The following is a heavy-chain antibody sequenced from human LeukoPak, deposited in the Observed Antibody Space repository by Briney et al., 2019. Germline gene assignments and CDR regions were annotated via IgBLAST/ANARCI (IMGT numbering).Heavy chain of an antibody. CDR1: GFTFSTYG. V-gene: IGHV3-30*02. Sequence: GGSLRLSCAASGFTFSTYGMHWVRQAPGKGLEWVAFIHYDGSNKYYADSVKGRFTISRDNSKNTLYLQMNSLRPEDTAVYYCAKEGGSGQKIDYWGQGTLVTVSS. D-gene: IGHD6-19*01. J-gene: IGHJ4*02. CDR3: AKEGGSGQKIDY. CDR2: IHYDGSNK.